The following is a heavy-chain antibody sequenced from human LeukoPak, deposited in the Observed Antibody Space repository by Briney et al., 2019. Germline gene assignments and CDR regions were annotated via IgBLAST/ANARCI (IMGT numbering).Heavy chain of an antibody. J-gene: IGHJ6*03. CDR1: GGSVSSGSYY. V-gene: IGHV4-61*01. Sequence: DPSETLSLTCTVSGGSVSSGSYYWSWIRQPPGKGREWIGYIYYSGSTNYNPSLKSRVTISVDTSKNQFSLKLSSVTAADTAVYYCAREVAAAWSYYYYMDVWGKGTTVTVSS. CDR3: AREVAAAWSYYYYMDV. D-gene: IGHD6-13*01. CDR2: IYYSGST.